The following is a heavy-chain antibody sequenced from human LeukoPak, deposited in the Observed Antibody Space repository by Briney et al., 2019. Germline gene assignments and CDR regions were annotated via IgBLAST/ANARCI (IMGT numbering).Heavy chain of an antibody. Sequence: SETLSLTCTVSGGSISSSSYYWGWIRQPPGKGLEWIGSIYYNGSTYYNPSLKSRVTISVDTSKNQFSLKLSSVTAADTAVYYCARQSDSSSCPFDYWGQGTLVTVSS. CDR3: ARQSDSSSCPFDY. D-gene: IGHD6-13*01. J-gene: IGHJ4*02. CDR1: GGSISSSSYY. V-gene: IGHV4-39*01. CDR2: IYYNGST.